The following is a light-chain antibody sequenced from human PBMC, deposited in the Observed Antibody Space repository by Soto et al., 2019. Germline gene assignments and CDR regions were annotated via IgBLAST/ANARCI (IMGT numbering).Light chain of an antibody. Sequence: EIVMTQSPDPVYVSPGESATLPCSASTSVSNNYLAWYQQKPGQAPRLLIYGASTRATGIPYRFSGGGSGTDFTLTISRLEPEDFAVYYCQQYSSYPDTFGEGTKVDIK. CDR1: TSVSNNY. V-gene: IGKV3-20*01. CDR2: GAS. J-gene: IGKJ4*01. CDR3: QQYSSYPDT.